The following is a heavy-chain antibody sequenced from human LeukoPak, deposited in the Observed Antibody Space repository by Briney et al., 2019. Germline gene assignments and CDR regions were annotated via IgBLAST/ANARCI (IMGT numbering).Heavy chain of an antibody. D-gene: IGHD5-24*01. CDR3: ARMIKEWRWLQFYYYYYMDV. J-gene: IGHJ6*03. CDR1: GYTFTSYY. V-gene: IGHV1-46*01. CDR2: INPSGGST. Sequence: VASVRVSCKASGYTFTSYYMHWVRQAPGQGLEWMGIINPSGGSTIYAQKFQGRVTMTRDMSTSTVYMELSSLRSEDTAVYYCARMIKEWRWLQFYYYYYMDVWGKGTTVTVSS.